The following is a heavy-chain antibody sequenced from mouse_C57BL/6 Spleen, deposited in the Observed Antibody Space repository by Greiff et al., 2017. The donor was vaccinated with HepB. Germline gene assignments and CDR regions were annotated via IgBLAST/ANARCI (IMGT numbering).Heavy chain of an antibody. CDR2: INPSNGGT. J-gene: IGHJ1*03. CDR1: GYTFTSYW. V-gene: IGHV1-53*01. CDR3: ARARNWGWYFDV. Sequence: QVQLQQPGTELVKPGASVKLSCKASGYTFTSYWMHWVKQRPGQGLEWIGNINPSNGGTNYNDKFKSKATLTVDKSSSTAYMQLSSLTSEDSAVYYCARARNWGWYFDVWGTGTTVTVSS. D-gene: IGHD4-1*01.